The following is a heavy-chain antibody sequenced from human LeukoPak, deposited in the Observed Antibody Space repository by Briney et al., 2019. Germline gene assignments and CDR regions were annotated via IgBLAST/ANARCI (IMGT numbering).Heavy chain of an antibody. J-gene: IGHJ4*02. CDR1: GGSVSSGDYY. V-gene: IGHV4-39*01. D-gene: IGHD6-6*01. Sequence: PSETLSLTCTVSGGSVSSGDYYWSWIRQPPGKGLEWIGSIYYSGSTYYNPSLKSRVTISVDTSKNQFSLKLSSVTAADTAVYYCARRGSRIAAREEYWGQGTLVTVSS. CDR3: ARRGSRIAAREEY. CDR2: IYYSGST.